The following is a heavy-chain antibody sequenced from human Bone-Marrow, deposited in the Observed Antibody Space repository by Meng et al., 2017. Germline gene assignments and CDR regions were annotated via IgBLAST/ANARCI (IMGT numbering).Heavy chain of an antibody. Sequence: VELVESGGGLVRHVGSLKLSCAASGFTFSGSAMHWVRRASGKGLEWVGRIRSKANSYATAYAASVKGRFTISRDDSKNTAYLQMNSLKTEDTAVYYCTLTVTTQFDYWGQGTLVTVSS. CDR2: IRSKANSYAT. D-gene: IGHD4-17*01. V-gene: IGHV3-73*02. CDR1: GFTFSGSA. CDR3: TLTVTTQFDY. J-gene: IGHJ4*02.